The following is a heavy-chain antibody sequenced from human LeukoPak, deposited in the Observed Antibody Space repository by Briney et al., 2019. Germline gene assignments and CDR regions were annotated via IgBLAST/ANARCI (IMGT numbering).Heavy chain of an antibody. V-gene: IGHV4-4*08. CDR1: HGATRSYY. J-gene: IGHJ4*02. D-gene: IGHD5-24*01. Sequence: PETLSLSSAVPHGATRSYYWSWISQPPGKGLGWSWYIYSSGRTKYNLSRNSRVTMSVDTSKNQFSLKRSSVTAADTAVYYCARLLRYNNYFDYWGQETLVTVSS. CDR2: IYSSGRT. CDR3: ARLLRYNNYFDY.